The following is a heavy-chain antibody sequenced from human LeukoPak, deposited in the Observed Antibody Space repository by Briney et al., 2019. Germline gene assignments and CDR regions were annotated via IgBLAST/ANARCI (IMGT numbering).Heavy chain of an antibody. CDR1: GFTFSSYW. CDR3: ARETIFGVDSDAFDI. V-gene: IGHV3-74*01. D-gene: IGHD3-3*01. Sequence: GGSLRLSCAASGFTFSSYWMHWVRQAPGKGLVWVSRINSDGSSTSYADSVKGRFTISRDNAKNTLYLQMNSLRAEDTAVYYCARETIFGVDSDAFDIWGQGTMVTVSS. J-gene: IGHJ3*02. CDR2: INSDGSST.